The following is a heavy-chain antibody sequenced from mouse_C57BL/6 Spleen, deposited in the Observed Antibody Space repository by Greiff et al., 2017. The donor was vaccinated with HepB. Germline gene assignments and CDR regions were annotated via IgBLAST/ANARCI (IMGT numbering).Heavy chain of an antibody. D-gene: IGHD1-1*01. CDR1: GYAFSSSW. CDR2: IYPGDGDT. Sequence: QVQLKQSGPELVKPGASVKISCKASGYAFSSSWMNWVKQRPGKGLEWIGRIYPGDGDTNYNGKFKGKATLTADKSSSTAYMQLSSLTSEDSAVYFCARETTVVAHYYAMDYWGQGTSVTVSS. V-gene: IGHV1-82*01. J-gene: IGHJ4*01. CDR3: ARETTVVAHYYAMDY.